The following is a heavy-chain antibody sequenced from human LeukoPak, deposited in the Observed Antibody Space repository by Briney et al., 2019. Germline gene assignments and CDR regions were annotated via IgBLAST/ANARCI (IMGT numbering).Heavy chain of an antibody. Sequence: PGESLKISCKGSGYSFTSYWIGWVRQMPGKGLEWMGIIYPGDSDTRYSPSFQGQVTISADKSISTAYLQWSSLKASDTAMYYCASSAGIAADIDGIFDYWGQGTLVTVSS. D-gene: IGHD6-13*01. CDR3: ASSAGIAADIDGIFDY. CDR2: IYPGDSDT. CDR1: GYSFTSYW. V-gene: IGHV5-51*01. J-gene: IGHJ4*02.